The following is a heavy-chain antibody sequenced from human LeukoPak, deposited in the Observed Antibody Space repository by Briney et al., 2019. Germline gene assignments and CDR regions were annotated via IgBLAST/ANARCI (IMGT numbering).Heavy chain of an antibody. CDR3: VRIPNSANFPNWFDP. CDR2: SSSSSDYI. Sequence: GGSLTLSCAASGFTFTTSYKSWCRQAPPERVLGVLGSSSSSDYIYYADSVEGRFTISRDNAKNLLYLQMDSLRAEDTAVYYCVRIPNSANFPNWFDPWGQGTLVTVSS. J-gene: IGHJ5*02. V-gene: IGHV3-21*01. D-gene: IGHD4/OR15-4a*01. CDR1: GFTFTTSY.